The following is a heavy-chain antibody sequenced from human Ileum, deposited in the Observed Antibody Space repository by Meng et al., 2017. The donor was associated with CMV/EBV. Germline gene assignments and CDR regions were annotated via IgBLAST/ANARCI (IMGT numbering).Heavy chain of an antibody. D-gene: IGHD3-10*01. V-gene: IGHV4-34*01. Sequence: GGSWSDYLWAWIHQPTGKGLEWIGEINHSGRTNYNPSLKSRVTISVDTSKNQFSLKLSSVTAADTAVYYCARGQRITLVRGGRFDPWGQGTLVTVSS. CDR1: GGSWSDYL. CDR2: INHSGRT. CDR3: ARGQRITLVRGGRFDP. J-gene: IGHJ5*02.